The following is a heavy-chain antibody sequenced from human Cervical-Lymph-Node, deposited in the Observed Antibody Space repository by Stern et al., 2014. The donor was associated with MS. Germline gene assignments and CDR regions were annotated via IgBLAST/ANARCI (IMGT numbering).Heavy chain of an antibody. D-gene: IGHD6-19*01. J-gene: IGHJ4*02. Sequence: QVRLVQSGAEVKKPGSSVEVSCKASGGTFSSYAISWVRPAPGPGLEWMGGIIPIFGTANYAQKFQGRVTITADESTSTAYMELSSLRSEDTAVYYCAGWYGPFDYWGQGTLVTVSS. CDR2: IIPIFGTA. CDR1: GGTFSSYA. CDR3: AGWYGPFDY. V-gene: IGHV1-69*01.